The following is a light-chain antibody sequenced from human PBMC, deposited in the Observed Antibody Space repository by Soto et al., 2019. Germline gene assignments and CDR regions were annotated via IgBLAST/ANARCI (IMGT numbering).Light chain of an antibody. J-gene: IGKJ1*01. CDR3: QQYSNSVWT. CDR2: GAS. CDR1: QSVSNNN. Sequence: EIVLTQFPGTLSLSPGERATLSCRASQSVSNNNLVWYQQKPAQAPRLLIYGASNRATGVPERFSGSGSETDFTLTISRVEPEDFAVYYCQQYSNSVWTFGQGTKVEIK. V-gene: IGKV3-20*01.